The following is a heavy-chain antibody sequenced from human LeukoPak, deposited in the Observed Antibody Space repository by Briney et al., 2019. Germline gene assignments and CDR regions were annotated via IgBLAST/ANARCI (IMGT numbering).Heavy chain of an antibody. CDR2: IYYSGST. V-gene: IGHV4-39*01. CDR1: GGSISSSSYY. D-gene: IGHD2-15*01. Sequence: KSSETLSLTCTVSGGSISSSSYYWGWIRQPPGKGLEWIGSIYYSGSTYYNPSLKSRVTISVDTSKNQFSLKLSSVTAADTAVYYCARGFRWWLEDYWGQGTLVTVSS. J-gene: IGHJ4*02. CDR3: ARGFRWWLEDY.